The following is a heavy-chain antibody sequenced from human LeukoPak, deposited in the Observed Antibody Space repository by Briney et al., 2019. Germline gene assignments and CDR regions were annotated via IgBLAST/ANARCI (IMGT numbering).Heavy chain of an antibody. V-gene: IGHV3-21*01. CDR2: ITSGSSYI. J-gene: IGHJ6*03. Sequence: GGSLRLSCAGSGFTFSTYNMNWVRQAPGKGLEWVSSITSGSSYIYNADSMKGRFTISRDNAKNSLYLQMNSLRAEDTAVYYCARGVDYNRGAYYNYYMDVWGKGITVTVSS. CDR1: GFTFSTYN. D-gene: IGHD3-22*01. CDR3: ARGVDYNRGAYYNYYMDV.